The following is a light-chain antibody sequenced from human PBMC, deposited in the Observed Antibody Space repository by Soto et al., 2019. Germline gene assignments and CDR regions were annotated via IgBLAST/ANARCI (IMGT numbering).Light chain of an antibody. Sequence: DIQMTQSPSSLSASVGDRVTITCRASQSISGYLNWYQQKPGKAPKLLIYKASSLESGVPSRFSGSGSGTDFTLTISCLQSEDFATYYCQQYYSYPRTFGQGTKVDVK. CDR1: QSISGY. CDR3: QQYYSYPRT. CDR2: KAS. V-gene: IGKV1-5*03. J-gene: IGKJ1*01.